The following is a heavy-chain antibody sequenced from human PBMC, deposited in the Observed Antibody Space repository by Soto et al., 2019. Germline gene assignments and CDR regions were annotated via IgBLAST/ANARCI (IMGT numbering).Heavy chain of an antibody. D-gene: IGHD1-20*01. CDR2: IRNIANSYTT. V-gene: IGHV3-72*01. CDR3: ARRITGTPPADGGS. J-gene: IGHJ5*02. Sequence: EVQLVESGGDLVQPGGSLRLSCAVSGFTFSDHYMDWVRQAPGKGLEWVGRIRNIANSYTTDYAASVKGRFTISRDDSKNLLYLQMNSPKTEDTAMYYCARRITGTPPADGGSWGQGTLVTVSS. CDR1: GFTFSDHY.